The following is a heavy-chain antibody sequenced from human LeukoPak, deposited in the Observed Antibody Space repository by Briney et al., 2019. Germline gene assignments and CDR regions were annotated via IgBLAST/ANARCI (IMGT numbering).Heavy chain of an antibody. CDR1: GFTFSSYA. CDR3: AKDNTALLLWFGELYGMDV. J-gene: IGHJ6*02. D-gene: IGHD3-10*01. CDR2: ISGSGGST. V-gene: IGHV3-23*01. Sequence: GGSLRLSCAASGFTFSSYATSWVRQAPGKGLEWVSAISGSGGSTYYADSVKGRFTISRDNSKNTLYLQMNSLRAEDTAVYYCAKDNTALLLWFGELYGMDVWGQGTTVTVSS.